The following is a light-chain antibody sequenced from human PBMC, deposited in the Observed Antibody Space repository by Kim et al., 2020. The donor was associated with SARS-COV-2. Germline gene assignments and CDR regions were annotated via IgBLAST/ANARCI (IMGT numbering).Light chain of an antibody. J-gene: IGLJ2*01. CDR2: EVT. V-gene: IGLV2-23*02. Sequence: QSALTQTASVSGSPRQSITISCTGTSSDVGSYNLVSWYQQHPGKAPKLMIYEVTKRPSGVSSRFSGSKSGNAASLTISGLQAEDEADYYCCSYAGTNTWIFGGGTQLTVL. CDR1: SSDVGSYNL. CDR3: CSYAGTNTWI.